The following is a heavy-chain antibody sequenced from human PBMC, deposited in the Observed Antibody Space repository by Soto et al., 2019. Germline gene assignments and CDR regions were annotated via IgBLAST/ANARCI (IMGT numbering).Heavy chain of an antibody. D-gene: IGHD2-15*01. J-gene: IGHJ4*02. CDR1: GFTFSSFN. CDR3: ARRLVYCSGGSCPTDY. V-gene: IGHV3-48*01. Sequence: EVQLVESGGGLVQPGGSLRLSCAASGFTFSSFNMNWVRQAPGKGLEWVSVVTSGGGTIYYADSVKGRFTISRDNAKDSLYLQMNSLRAEDTAGYYCARRLVYCSGGSCPTDYWGQGTLVTVSS. CDR2: VTSGGGTI.